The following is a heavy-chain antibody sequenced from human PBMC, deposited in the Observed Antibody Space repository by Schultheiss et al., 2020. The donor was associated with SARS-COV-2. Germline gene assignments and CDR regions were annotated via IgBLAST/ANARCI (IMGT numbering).Heavy chain of an antibody. CDR1: GFTFSSYW. Sequence: GGSLRLSCAASGFTFSSYWMHWVRQVPGKGLVWVSRINSDGSSTSYADSVKGRFTISRDNAKNTLYLQMNSLRAEDTAVYYCAKDEGLERGDWFDPWGQGTLVTVSS. CDR3: AKDEGLERGDWFDP. J-gene: IGHJ5*02. V-gene: IGHV3-74*01. D-gene: IGHD1-1*01. CDR2: INSDGSST.